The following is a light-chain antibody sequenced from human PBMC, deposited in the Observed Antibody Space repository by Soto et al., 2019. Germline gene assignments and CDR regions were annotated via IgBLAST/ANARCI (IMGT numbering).Light chain of an antibody. Sequence: DIQMTQSPCTLSASVGDRVTITCRASQSISYWLAWYQQKPGKAPKLLIFDASSLEIGVPSRFSGSGSGTEFTLTISSLQPDDFATYYCQQYNNFASFGQGTQVDI. CDR1: QSISYW. V-gene: IGKV1-5*01. CDR3: QQYNNFAS. CDR2: DAS. J-gene: IGKJ1*01.